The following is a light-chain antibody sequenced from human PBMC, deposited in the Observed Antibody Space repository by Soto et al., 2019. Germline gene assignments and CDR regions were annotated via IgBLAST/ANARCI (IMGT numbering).Light chain of an antibody. Sequence: EIVVAQSPGTLSLSPGDTATLSCTASQSVTARYVAWYQQKPGQVPRLLIFGASNRATGIPERFSGSGSGTDFILTINRVEPEDCAVYYCQQYASLPTFGQGTKLEIK. CDR3: QQYASLPT. J-gene: IGKJ2*01. V-gene: IGKV3-20*01. CDR1: QSVTARY. CDR2: GAS.